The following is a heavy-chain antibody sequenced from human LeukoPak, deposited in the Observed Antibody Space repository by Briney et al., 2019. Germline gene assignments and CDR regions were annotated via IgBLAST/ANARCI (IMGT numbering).Heavy chain of an antibody. CDR3: ARHGGIAARLRRLGFDY. V-gene: IGHV4-39*01. CDR2: IYYSGST. Sequence: PSETLSLTCTVSGGSISSSSYYWGWIRQPPGKGLEWIGSIYYSGSTYYNPSLKSRVTISVDTSKNQFSLKLSSVTAADTAVYYCARHGGIAARLRRLGFDYWGQGTLVTVSS. J-gene: IGHJ4*02. D-gene: IGHD6-6*01. CDR1: GGSISSSSYY.